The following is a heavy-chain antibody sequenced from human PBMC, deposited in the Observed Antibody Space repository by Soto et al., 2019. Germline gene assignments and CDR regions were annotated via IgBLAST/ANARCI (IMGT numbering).Heavy chain of an antibody. D-gene: IGHD5-12*01. Sequence: ASVKVSCKASGGTFGSYAISWVRQAPGQGLEWMGGIIPIFGTANYAQKFQGRVTITADESTSTAYMELSSLRSEDTAVYYCARDLEDGYRRAYSYYGMDVWGQGTTVTVSS. J-gene: IGHJ6*02. CDR1: GGTFGSYA. V-gene: IGHV1-69*13. CDR3: ARDLEDGYRRAYSYYGMDV. CDR2: IIPIFGTA.